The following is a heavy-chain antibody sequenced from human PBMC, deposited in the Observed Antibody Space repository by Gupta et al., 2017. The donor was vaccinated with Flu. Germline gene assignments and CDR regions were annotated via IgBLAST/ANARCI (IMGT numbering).Heavy chain of an antibody. Sequence: QVQLQESGPGLVKPSETLALTCTVSGLSMKSFYWSWIRQPPGKGLEWIGYVYHTGGTKDNPSLQSRATISVDVSKNQFSLRLNSVTAADTAVYFCARYCSSTTCGPSFDYWGQGILVTVSS. CDR2: VYHTGGT. V-gene: IGHV4-59*01. J-gene: IGHJ4*02. CDR1: GLSMKSFY. D-gene: IGHD2-2*01. CDR3: ARYCSSTTCGPSFDY.